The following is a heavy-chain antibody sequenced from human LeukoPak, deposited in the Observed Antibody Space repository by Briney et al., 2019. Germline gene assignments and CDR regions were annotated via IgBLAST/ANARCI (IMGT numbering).Heavy chain of an antibody. CDR1: GFTFSSYS. CDR2: ISSSSSYI. CDR3: ARGPMTADFDY. Sequence: GGSLRLSCAASGFTFSSYSMNWVRQAPGKGLEWVSSISSSSSYIYYADSVKGRFTISRDNAKNSLYLQMNSLRAEDTAVYYCARGPMTADFDYWGQGTLVTVSS. J-gene: IGHJ4*02. D-gene: IGHD2-21*02. V-gene: IGHV3-21*01.